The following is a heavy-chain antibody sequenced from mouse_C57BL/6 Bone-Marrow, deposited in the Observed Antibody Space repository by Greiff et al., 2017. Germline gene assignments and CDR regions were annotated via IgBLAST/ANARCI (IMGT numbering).Heavy chain of an antibody. Sequence: EVKLVESGGGLVKPGGSLKLSCAASGFTFSSYAMSWVRQTPEKRLEWVATISDGGSYTYYPDNVKGRFTISRDNANNNLYLQMSHLKSEDTAMYYCARGFYYYGSYAMDYWGQGTSVTVSS. V-gene: IGHV5-4*03. J-gene: IGHJ4*01. CDR2: ISDGGSYT. CDR3: ARGFYYYGSYAMDY. D-gene: IGHD1-1*01. CDR1: GFTFSSYA.